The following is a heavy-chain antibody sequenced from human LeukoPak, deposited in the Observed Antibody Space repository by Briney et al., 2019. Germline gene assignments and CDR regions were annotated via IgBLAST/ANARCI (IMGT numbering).Heavy chain of an antibody. J-gene: IGHJ4*02. CDR1: GYTFTSYL. V-gene: IGHV1-46*01. D-gene: IGHD3-22*01. Sequence: GASVSVSCKASGYTFTSYLTHWVGQAPGQGLEWMGIINPSGGSTSYAQKFQGRVTMTRDTSTSTVYIELSSLSSEDTAVYYCTRDEYDSSGYTLGYWGQGTLVTVSS. CDR3: TRDEYDSSGYTLGY. CDR2: INPSGGST.